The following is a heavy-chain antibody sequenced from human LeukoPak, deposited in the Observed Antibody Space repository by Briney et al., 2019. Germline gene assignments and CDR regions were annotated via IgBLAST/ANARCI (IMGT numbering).Heavy chain of an antibody. J-gene: IGHJ5*02. Sequence: PSETLSLTCAVYGGSFSGYYWSWIRQPPGKGREGIGEINHSGSTNYNPSIKSRVTISVDTSKNQLSLNLTSVTAADTAVYYCARLYIGGYSRSTNYNWFDPWGQGTLVTVSS. CDR1: GGSFSGYY. CDR2: INHSGST. CDR3: ARLYIGGYSRSTNYNWFDP. V-gene: IGHV4-34*01. D-gene: IGHD6-13*01.